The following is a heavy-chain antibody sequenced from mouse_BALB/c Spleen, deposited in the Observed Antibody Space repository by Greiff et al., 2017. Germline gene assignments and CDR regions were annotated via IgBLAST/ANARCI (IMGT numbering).Heavy chain of an antibody. Sequence: EVKVVESGGGLVQPGGSRKLSCAASGFTFSSFGMHWVRQAPEKGLEWVAYISSGSSTIYYADTVKGRFTISRDNPKNTLFLQMTSLRSEDTAMYYCARSRGRDFDVWGAGTTVTVSS. CDR2: ISSGSSTI. CDR1: GFTFSSFG. V-gene: IGHV5-17*02. J-gene: IGHJ1*01. CDR3: ARSRGRDFDV. D-gene: IGHD3-3*01.